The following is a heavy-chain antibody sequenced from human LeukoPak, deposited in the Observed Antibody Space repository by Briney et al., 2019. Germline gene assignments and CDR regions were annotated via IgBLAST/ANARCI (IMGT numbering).Heavy chain of an antibody. D-gene: IGHD6-19*01. CDR2: ISSSSSTI. J-gene: IGHJ4*02. Sequence: GSLRLSCAPSGFTFSSYSMNWVRQAPGKGLEWVSYISSSSSTIYYADSVEGRFTISRDNAKNSLYLQMNSLRDEDTAVYYCARDRAGIAVAGLDYWGQGTLVTVSS. CDR1: GFTFSSYS. CDR3: ARDRAGIAVAGLDY. V-gene: IGHV3-48*02.